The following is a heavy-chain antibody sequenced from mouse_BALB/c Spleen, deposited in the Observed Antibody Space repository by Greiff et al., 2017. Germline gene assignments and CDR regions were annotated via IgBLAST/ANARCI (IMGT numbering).Heavy chain of an antibody. CDR2: ISSGSSTI. Sequence: EVMLVESGGGLVQPGGSRKLSCAASGFTFSSFGMHWVRQAPEKGLEWVAYISSGSSTIYYADTVKGRFTISRDNPKNTLFLQMTSLRSEDTAMYYCARSRGSAMDYWGQGTSVTVSS. V-gene: IGHV5-17*02. CDR1: GFTFSSFG. J-gene: IGHJ4*01. CDR3: ARSRGSAMDY.